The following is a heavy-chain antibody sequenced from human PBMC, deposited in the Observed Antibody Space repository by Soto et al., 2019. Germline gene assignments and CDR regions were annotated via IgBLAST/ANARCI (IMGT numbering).Heavy chain of an antibody. CDR3: ANDRGRDCSSTSCLPYYYYYYMDV. V-gene: IGHV1-2*04. J-gene: IGHJ6*03. Sequence: ASVKVSCKASGYTFTGYYMHWVRQAPGQGLEWMGWINPNSGGTNYAQKFQGWVTMTRDTSISTAYRELSRRRSDETAVYYCANDRGRDCSSTSCLPYYYYYYMDVWGKGTTVTVSS. CDR1: GYTFTGYY. CDR2: INPNSGGT. D-gene: IGHD2-2*01.